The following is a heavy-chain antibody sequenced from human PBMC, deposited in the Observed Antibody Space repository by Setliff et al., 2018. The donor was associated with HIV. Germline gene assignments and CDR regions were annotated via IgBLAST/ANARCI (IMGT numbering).Heavy chain of an antibody. V-gene: IGHV1-18*01. D-gene: IGHD6-13*01. CDR2: ISAYNGNT. CDR3: TKDGLAAGARAFDI. Sequence: ASVKVSCKASGYTFTSYGISWVRQAPGQGLEWMGWISAYNGNTNYAQKFQGRVTMTTDTSTNTACMDLRSLRSDDTAVYYCTKDGLAAGARAFDIWGQGTMVTVSS. J-gene: IGHJ3*02. CDR1: GYTFTSYG.